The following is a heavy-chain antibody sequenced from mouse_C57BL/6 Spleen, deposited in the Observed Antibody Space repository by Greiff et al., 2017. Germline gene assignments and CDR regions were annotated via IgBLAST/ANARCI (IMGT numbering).Heavy chain of an antibody. CDR3: ARGKGEFAY. CDR1: GYAFSSYW. Sequence: QVQLQQSGAELVKPGASVKISCKASGYAFSSYWMHWVKQRPGKGLEWIGQIYPGDGDTNYNGKFKGKATLTADKSSSTAYMPLSSLASEDSAVYFCARGKGEFAYWGQGTLVTVSA. V-gene: IGHV1-80*01. J-gene: IGHJ3*01. CDR2: IYPGDGDT.